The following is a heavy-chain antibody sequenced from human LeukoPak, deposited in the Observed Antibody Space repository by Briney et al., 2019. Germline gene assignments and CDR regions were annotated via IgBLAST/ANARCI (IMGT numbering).Heavy chain of an antibody. Sequence: GGSLRLSCAASGFTFSSYSMNWVRQAPGKGLEWVSYISSSSSTIYYADSVEGRFTISRDNAKNSLYLQMNSLRAEDTAVYYCARYGGSYSLDYWGQGTLVTVSS. V-gene: IGHV3-48*01. D-gene: IGHD1-26*01. CDR1: GFTFSSYS. CDR3: ARYGGSYSLDY. CDR2: ISSSSSTI. J-gene: IGHJ4*02.